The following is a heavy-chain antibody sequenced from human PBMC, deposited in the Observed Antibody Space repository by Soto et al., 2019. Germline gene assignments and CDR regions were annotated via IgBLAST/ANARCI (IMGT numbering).Heavy chain of an antibody. CDR3: ACLPGVDGGVGGRYFDL. D-gene: IGHD3-10*01. Sequence: EVQLVESGGDLVQPGGSLTLSCAASGFSFSASAMHWVRQASGKGLEWLGRIRNKVNNYATAYPRSGKRRFAISRDDSKNTAHLRLNDLRTEDTAVYFCACLPGVDGGVGGRYFDLWGRGTLVTVSS. CDR2: IRNKVNNYAT. J-gene: IGHJ2*01. CDR1: GFSFSASA. V-gene: IGHV3-73*02.